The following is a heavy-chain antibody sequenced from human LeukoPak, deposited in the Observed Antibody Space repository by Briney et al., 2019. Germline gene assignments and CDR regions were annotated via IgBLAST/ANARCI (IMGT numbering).Heavy chain of an antibody. CDR3: ARDPTDYYDNSDYLWYFDL. Sequence: SETLSLTCSVSGDSISRGGDYWTWIRQHPEKGLEWIGYISGSGSTYYSPSLRSRVTVSADTSKNQFSLKLTSVTAADTAVYYCARDPTDYYDNSDYLWYFDLWGRGTLVTVSS. V-gene: IGHV4-31*03. D-gene: IGHD3-22*01. CDR2: ISGSGST. CDR1: GDSISRGGDY. J-gene: IGHJ2*01.